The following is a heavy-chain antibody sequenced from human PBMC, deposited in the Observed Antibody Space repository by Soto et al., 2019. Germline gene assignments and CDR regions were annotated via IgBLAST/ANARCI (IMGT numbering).Heavy chain of an antibody. J-gene: IGHJ6*01. D-gene: IGHD6-13*01. V-gene: IGHV1-24*01. CDR1: GYTLTELS. CDR3: ANMLGEAGGRSNIYYCYGMDF. Sequence: AAATLSCKVSGYTLTELSMHWVRQAPGKGLEWMGGFDPEDGETIYTHKFQGRVTMTEDTSVDTAYMELRSLGYEETGVYCSANMLGEAGGRSNIYYCYGMDFWGQGTTVTVSS. CDR2: FDPEDGET.